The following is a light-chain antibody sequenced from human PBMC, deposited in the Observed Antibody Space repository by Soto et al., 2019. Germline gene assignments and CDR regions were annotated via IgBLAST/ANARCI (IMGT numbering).Light chain of an antibody. V-gene: IGLV2-14*01. CDR3: SSYTSSNTRV. J-gene: IGLJ1*01. CDR1: SSDVGGYNY. CDR2: EVS. Sequence: QSALTQPASVSGSPGQSITISCTGTSSDVGGYNYVSWYQQHPGKAPKLMIYEVSNRPSGVSNRFSASKSGNTASLTISGLQAEDEADYYFSSYTSSNTRVFGTGTKLTVL.